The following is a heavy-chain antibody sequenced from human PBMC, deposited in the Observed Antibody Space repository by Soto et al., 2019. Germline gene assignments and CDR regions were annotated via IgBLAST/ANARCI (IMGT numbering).Heavy chain of an antibody. V-gene: IGHV4-61*01. J-gene: IGHJ5*02. CDR2: VYYSGST. D-gene: IGHD2-8*01. CDR1: GGSVSSGSYY. Sequence: SETLALTCTVSGGSVSSGSYYWSWIRQPPGKGLEWVGYVYYSGSTYYNPSLKSRVTISVDTSKNQFSLKLSSVTAAATAVYYCARSPHLMLETWFDPWGQGTLVTVSS. CDR3: ARSPHLMLETWFDP.